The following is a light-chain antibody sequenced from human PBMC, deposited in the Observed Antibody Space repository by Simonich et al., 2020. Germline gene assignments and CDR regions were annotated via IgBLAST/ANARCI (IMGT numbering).Light chain of an antibody. CDR3: SSYAGSNNLV. CDR1: SSDVGGYNY. J-gene: IGLJ2*01. Sequence: QSALTQPASVSGSPGQSITISCTGTSSDVGGYNYVSWYQQHPGKAPKLMLYEVSKRPSGVSNRFSGSKSGNTASLTVSGLQAEDEADYYCSSYAGSNNLVFGGGTKLTVL. CDR2: EVS. V-gene: IGLV2-8*01.